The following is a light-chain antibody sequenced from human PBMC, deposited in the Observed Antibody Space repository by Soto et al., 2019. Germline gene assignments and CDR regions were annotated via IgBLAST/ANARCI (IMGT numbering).Light chain of an antibody. CDR3: QQSGSSPRT. CDR1: QSVSSY. Sequence: ESVLTQSPGTLSLSPGERATLSCRASQSVSSYIAWYQQKPDQAPRLLIYDASTRATGIPDRFSGSGSGTDFTLTISRLEPEDFAVYSCQQSGSSPRTFGQGTKVQIK. J-gene: IGKJ1*01. V-gene: IGKV3-20*01. CDR2: DAS.